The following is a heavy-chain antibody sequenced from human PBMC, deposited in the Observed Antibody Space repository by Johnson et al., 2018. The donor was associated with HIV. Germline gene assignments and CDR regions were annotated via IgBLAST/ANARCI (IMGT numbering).Heavy chain of an antibody. CDR1: GFTFSSYG. J-gene: IGHJ3*02. V-gene: IGHV3-7*01. CDR3: ARYPIRDDAFDI. CDR2: IKQDGSET. Sequence: VLLVESGGGVVQPGGSLRLSCAASGFTFSSYGMHWVRQAPGKGPEWVANIKQDGSETYYVASVKGRFTISRDNAKNSLYLQMNSLRGEDAAMYYCARYPIRDDAFDIWGQGTMVTISS.